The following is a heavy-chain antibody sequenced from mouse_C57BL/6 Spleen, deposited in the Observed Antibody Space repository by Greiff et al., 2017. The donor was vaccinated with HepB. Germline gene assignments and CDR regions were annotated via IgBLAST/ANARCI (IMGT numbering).Heavy chain of an antibody. CDR3: TTYYYGNYLYAMDY. D-gene: IGHD2-1*01. J-gene: IGHJ4*01. V-gene: IGHV14-1*01. CDR2: IDPEDGDT. CDR1: GFNIKDYY. Sequence: EVKLQQSGAELVRPGASVKLSCTASGFNIKDYYMHWVKQRPEQGLEWIGRIDPEDGDTEYAPKFQGKATMTADTSSNTAYLQLSSLTSEDTAVYYCTTYYYGNYLYAMDYWGQGTSVTVSS.